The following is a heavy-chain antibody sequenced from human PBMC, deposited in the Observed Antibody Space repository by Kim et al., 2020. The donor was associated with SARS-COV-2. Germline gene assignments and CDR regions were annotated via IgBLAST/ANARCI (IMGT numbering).Heavy chain of an antibody. CDR3: ARDPAAAGTFDY. J-gene: IGHJ4*02. Sequence: SETLSLTCTVSGGSVSSGSYYWSWIRQPPGKGLEWIGYIYYSGSTNYNPSLKSRVTISVDTSKNQFSLKLSSVTAADTAVYYCARDPAAAGTFDYWGQGTLVTISS. D-gene: IGHD6-13*01. V-gene: IGHV4-61*01. CDR2: IYYSGST. CDR1: GGSVSSGSYY.